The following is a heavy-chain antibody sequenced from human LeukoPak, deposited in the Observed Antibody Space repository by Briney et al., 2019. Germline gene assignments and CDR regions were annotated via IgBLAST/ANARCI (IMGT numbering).Heavy chain of an antibody. CDR3: ARDSYDFWSGYSIGWFDP. CDR2: INHSGST. Sequence: KPPETLSLTCAVYGGSFRGYYWSWIRQPPGKGLECSGEINHSGSTNYNPTLQSRVTISVDTSKNQFSLKLSSVPAADTAVYYCARDSYDFWSGYSIGWFDPWGQGTLVTVSS. J-gene: IGHJ5*02. V-gene: IGHV4-34*01. D-gene: IGHD3-3*01. CDR1: GGSFRGYY.